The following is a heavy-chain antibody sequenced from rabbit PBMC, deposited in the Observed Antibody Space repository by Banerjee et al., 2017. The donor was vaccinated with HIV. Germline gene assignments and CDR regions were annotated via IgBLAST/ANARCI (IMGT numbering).Heavy chain of an antibody. CDR3: ARYVDYGYVYTFDP. CDR1: GFSFSSSYY. J-gene: IGHJ2*01. V-gene: IGHV1S40*01. CDR2: IYAGSSSNT. Sequence: QSLEESGGDLVKPGASLTLTCTASGFSFSSSYYMCWVRQAPGKGLEWIACIYAGSSSNTGYANWAKGRFTISKTSSTTVTLQMTSLTAADTATYFCARYVDYGYVYTFDPWGPGTLVTVS. D-gene: IGHD6-1*01.